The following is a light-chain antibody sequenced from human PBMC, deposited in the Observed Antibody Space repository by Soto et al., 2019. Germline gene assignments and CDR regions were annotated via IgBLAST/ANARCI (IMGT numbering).Light chain of an antibody. CDR1: QSVSSN. J-gene: IGKJ1*01. Sequence: EIVMTQSPATLSVSPGERATLSCRASQSVSSNLAWYQQKPGQAPRLLIYGASTRATGIPARFSGSGSGTEFTRTISSLQSEDFAVYYCQLYNNWPQTFGEGTKVEIK. V-gene: IGKV3-15*01. CDR3: QLYNNWPQT. CDR2: GAS.